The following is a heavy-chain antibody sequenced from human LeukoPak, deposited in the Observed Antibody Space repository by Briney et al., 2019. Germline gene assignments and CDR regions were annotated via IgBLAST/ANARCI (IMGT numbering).Heavy chain of an antibody. CDR1: GFTFSTYW. CDR2: IKQDGSEK. Sequence: GGSLRLSFAASGFTFSTYWMTWVRQAPGKGLEWVANIKQDGSEKYYVGSVKGRFTISRDNAKNSLYLQMNSLRTEDSAVYYCAKQMHGGYSSRHGDYFYMDVWGKGTTVTVSS. D-gene: IGHD5-18*01. CDR3: AKQMHGGYSSRHGDYFYMDV. V-gene: IGHV3-7*01. J-gene: IGHJ6*03.